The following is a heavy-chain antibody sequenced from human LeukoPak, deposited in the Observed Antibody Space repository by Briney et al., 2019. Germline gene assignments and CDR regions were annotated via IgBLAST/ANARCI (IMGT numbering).Heavy chain of an antibody. V-gene: IGHV3-74*01. CDR3: ARSYCSGGSCYSGDAFDI. Sequence: GGSLRLSCAASGFTFSSYWMHWVRQAPGKGLVWVSRINTDGSSTSYADSVKGRFTISRDNAKNTLSLQMNSLRAEDTAVYYCARSYCSGGSCYSGDAFDIWGQGTMVTVSS. CDR2: INTDGSST. J-gene: IGHJ3*02. CDR1: GFTFSSYW. D-gene: IGHD2-15*01.